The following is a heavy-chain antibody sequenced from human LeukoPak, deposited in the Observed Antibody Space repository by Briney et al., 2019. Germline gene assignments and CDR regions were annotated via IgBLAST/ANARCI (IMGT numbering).Heavy chain of an antibody. V-gene: IGHV4-4*07. CDR2: IYTSGST. J-gene: IGHJ6*03. D-gene: IGHD6-6*01. CDR3: ARAGSSSPAHYYYYMDV. CDR1: GGSISSYY. Sequence: SETLSLTCTVSGGSISSYYWSWIRQPAGKGLEWIGRIYTSGSTNYNPSLKSRVTISVDKSKNQFSLKLSSVTAADTAVYYCARAGSSSPAHYYYYMDVWGKGTTVTVSS.